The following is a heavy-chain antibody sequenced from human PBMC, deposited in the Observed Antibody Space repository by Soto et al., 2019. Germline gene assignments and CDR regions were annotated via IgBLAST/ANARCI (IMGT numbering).Heavy chain of an antibody. CDR3: AITVTRCGFDI. D-gene: IGHD4-17*01. CDR2: IYHSGST. CDR1: SDSISSGDYS. V-gene: IGHV4-30-2*01. J-gene: IGHJ3*02. Sequence: QLQLQESGSGLVKPSQTLSLTCAVSSDSISSGDYSWSWIRQPPGQGLEWIGHIYHSGSTYYNPSLRSRGTISIYGSDNHLTLDLNSVSAADTAVYYCAITVTRCGFDIWGQGTMVTVSS.